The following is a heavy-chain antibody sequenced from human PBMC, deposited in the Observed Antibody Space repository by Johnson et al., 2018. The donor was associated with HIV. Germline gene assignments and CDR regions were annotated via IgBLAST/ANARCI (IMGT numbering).Heavy chain of an antibody. CDR3: AREVDGFDI. CDR2: ISYDGSNK. Sequence: QVQLVESGGGVVRPGRSLRLSCAACEFTFSRFAMHWVRQAPGKGLEWVAVISYDGSNKYYADSVKGRFTISRDNAKNTLYLHMNSLRAEDTAVYYCAREVDGFDIWGQGTMVTVSS. V-gene: IGHV3-30*04. J-gene: IGHJ3*02. CDR1: EFTFSRFA.